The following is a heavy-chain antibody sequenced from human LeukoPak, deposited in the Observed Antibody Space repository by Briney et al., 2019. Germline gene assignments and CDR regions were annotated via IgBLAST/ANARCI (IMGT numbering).Heavy chain of an antibody. CDR1: GFPVRSRY. Sequence: GGSLRLSCEVSGFPVRSRYMTWVRQPPGKGLECVAVIYSGGTAYHIDSVKGRFTISRDISKSTMYLEMNNLRVEDTATYYCASLEGGPSDGRWGQGTLVIVSS. V-gene: IGHV3-53*01. CDR3: ASLEGGPSDGR. J-gene: IGHJ4*02. CDR2: IYSGGTA. D-gene: IGHD3-3*01.